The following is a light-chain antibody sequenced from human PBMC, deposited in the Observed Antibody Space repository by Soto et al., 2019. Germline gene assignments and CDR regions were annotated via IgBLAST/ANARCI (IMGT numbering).Light chain of an antibody. CDR1: QGIRDD. CDR2: DAS. V-gene: IGKV1-13*02. J-gene: IGKJ4*01. Sequence: IQMTQSPPSLSASVGDRVTITCRSSQGIRDDLAWYQHKPGKAPKLLIYDASSLESGVPSRFSGSGSRTDFTLTISSLEPEDIAVYHCQERGRWPRATFGGGTKVDIK. CDR3: QERGRWPRAT.